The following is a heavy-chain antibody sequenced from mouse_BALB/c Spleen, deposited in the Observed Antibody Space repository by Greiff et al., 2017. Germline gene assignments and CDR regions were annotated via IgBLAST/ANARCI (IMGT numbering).Heavy chain of an antibody. CDR2: IDPANGNT. D-gene: IGHD1-2*01. J-gene: IGHJ3*01. V-gene: IGHV14-3*02. CDR1: GFNITDTY. CDR3: ADDGHFAY. Sequence: EVQLQQSGAELVKPGASVKLSCTASGFNITDTYMHWVKQRPEQGLEWIGRIDPANGNTKYDPKFQGKATITADTSSNTAYLQLSSLTSEDTAVYYCADDGHFAYWGQGTLVTVSA.